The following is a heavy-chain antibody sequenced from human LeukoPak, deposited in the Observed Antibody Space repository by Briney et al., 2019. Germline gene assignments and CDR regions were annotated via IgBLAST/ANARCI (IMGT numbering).Heavy chain of an antibody. CDR2: INPSGGST. V-gene: IGHV1-46*03. Sequence: ASVKVSCKASGYTFRNYYIHWVRQAPGQGLEWMGLINPSGGSTSYPHRFQGRVTITRDTATSTVYMEVNSLRAEDTAIYYCATEGNMVGATSRYFDYWGQGTLLSVSS. J-gene: IGHJ4*02. D-gene: IGHD1-26*01. CDR1: GYTFRNYY. CDR3: ATEGNMVGATSRYFDY.